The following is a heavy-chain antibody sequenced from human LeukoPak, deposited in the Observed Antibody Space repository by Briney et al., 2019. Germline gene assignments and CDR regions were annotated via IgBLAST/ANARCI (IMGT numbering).Heavy chain of an antibody. CDR1: GVSISSGSYS. V-gene: IGHV4-30-2*01. CDR3: AGEVVPAAMPAASYYYYYMDV. Sequence: SETLSLTCAVSGVSISSGSYSWSWIRQPPGKGLEWIGYIYPRGSTYYNPSPKSRVILSLDKSANQFSLNLSSVTAADTAVYYCAGEVVPAAMPAASYYYYYMDVWGKGTTVTVSS. D-gene: IGHD2-2*01. CDR2: IYPRGST. J-gene: IGHJ6*03.